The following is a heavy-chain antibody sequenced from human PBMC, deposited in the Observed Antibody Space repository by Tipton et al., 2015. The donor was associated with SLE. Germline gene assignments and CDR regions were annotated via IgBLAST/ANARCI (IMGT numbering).Heavy chain of an antibody. CDR2: IYTSGST. D-gene: IGHD6-13*01. CDR3: ARAMWSSSWFYYFDY. CDR1: GGSISSGSYY. Sequence: TLSLTCTVSGGSISSGSYYWSWIRQPAGKGLEWIGRIYTSGSTNYNPSLKSLVTKSVDTSKNHFSLKLSSVTAADTAGYYCARAMWSSSWFYYFDYWGQGTLVTVSS. V-gene: IGHV4-61*02. J-gene: IGHJ4*02.